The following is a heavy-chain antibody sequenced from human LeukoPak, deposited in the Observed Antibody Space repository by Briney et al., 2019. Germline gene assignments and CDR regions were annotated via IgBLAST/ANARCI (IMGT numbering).Heavy chain of an antibody. CDR3: ARGYYYDSSVFGY. V-gene: IGHV3-7*01. CDR2: IKQDGSEK. D-gene: IGHD3-22*01. CDR1: GFTFSSYW. Sequence: TGGSLRLSCAASGFTFSSYWMSWVRQAPGKGLEWVANIKQDGSEKYYVDSVKGRFTISRDNAKNSLYLQMNSLRAEDTAVYYCARGYYYDSSVFGYWGQGTLVTVSS. J-gene: IGHJ4*02.